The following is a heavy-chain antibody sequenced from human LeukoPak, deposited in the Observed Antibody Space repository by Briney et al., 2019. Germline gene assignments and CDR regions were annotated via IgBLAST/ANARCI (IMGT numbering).Heavy chain of an antibody. CDR3: AKDRTTMVRGVIGY. J-gene: IGHJ4*02. CDR2: IWYDGSNK. D-gene: IGHD3-10*01. Sequence: GGSLRLSCAASGFTFSSYGMHWVRQAPGKGLEWVAVIWYDGSNKYYADSVKGRFTISRDNSKNTLYLQMNSLRAEDTAVYYCAKDRTTMVRGVIGYWGQGTLVTVSP. V-gene: IGHV3-33*06. CDR1: GFTFSSYG.